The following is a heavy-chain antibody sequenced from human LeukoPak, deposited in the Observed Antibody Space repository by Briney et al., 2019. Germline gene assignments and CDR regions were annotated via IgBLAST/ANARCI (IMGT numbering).Heavy chain of an antibody. CDR1: GFTFSTYS. J-gene: IGHJ4*02. Sequence: PGGSLRLSCAASGFTFSTYSMNWVRQAPGKGLEGVSSMSRSTVYIYYADSVRGRFTISRDNARNSLYLQMSSLRAEDTAVYYCARALVDLPTGLLTFDSWGQGILVTVSS. CDR3: ARALVDLPTGLLTFDS. V-gene: IGHV3-21*01. CDR2: MSRSTVYI. D-gene: IGHD1-1*01.